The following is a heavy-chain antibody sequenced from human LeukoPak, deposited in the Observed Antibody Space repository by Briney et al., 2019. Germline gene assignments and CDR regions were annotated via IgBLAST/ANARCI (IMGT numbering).Heavy chain of an antibody. CDR1: GGSISSSNW. CDR3: ARGGYGSGSYYRPGGRNYFDY. Sequence: SETLSLTCAVSGGSISSSNWWSWVRQPPGKGLEWIGEIYHSGSTNYNPSLKSRVTISVDTSKNQFSLKLSSVTAADTAVYYCARGGYGSGSYYRPGGRNYFDYWGQGTLVTVSS. V-gene: IGHV4-4*02. J-gene: IGHJ4*02. CDR2: IYHSGST. D-gene: IGHD3-10*01.